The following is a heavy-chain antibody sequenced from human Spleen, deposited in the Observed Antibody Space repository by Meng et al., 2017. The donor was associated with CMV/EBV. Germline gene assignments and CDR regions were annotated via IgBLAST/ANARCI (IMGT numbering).Heavy chain of an antibody. J-gene: IGHJ4*02. CDR2: IRYDGSNK. Sequence: GESLKISCAASGFPFSSYAMHWVRQAPGKGLEWVAYIRYDGSNKDYADSVKGRFTISRDNSKNTLYLQMNSLRPEDTAVYYCAKVSNDYNDYWGQGTLVTVSS. CDR3: AKVSNDYNDY. V-gene: IGHV3-30*02. CDR1: GFPFSSYA.